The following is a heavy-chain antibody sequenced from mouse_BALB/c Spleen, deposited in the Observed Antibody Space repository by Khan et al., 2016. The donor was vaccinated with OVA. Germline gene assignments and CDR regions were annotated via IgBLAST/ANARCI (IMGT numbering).Heavy chain of an antibody. CDR3: SRSVYGSFVY. V-gene: IGHV1S81*02. CDR2: INPNNGGT. CDR1: GYMFSSYY. Sequence: QVQLKQSGAELVKPGASVKLSCKASGYMFSSYYMYWVKQRPGQGLEWIGEINPNNGGTNLNEKFKSKATLTVHKSSSTAYMQLSSLTSEDSAVYYCSRSVYGSFVYWGRGTLVTVSA. J-gene: IGHJ3*01. D-gene: IGHD2-2*01.